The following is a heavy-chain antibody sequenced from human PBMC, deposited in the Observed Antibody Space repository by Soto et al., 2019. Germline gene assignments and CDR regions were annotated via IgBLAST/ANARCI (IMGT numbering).Heavy chain of an antibody. V-gene: IGHV4-59*01. D-gene: IGHD6-13*01. CDR2: IYYSGST. CDR1: GGSISSYY. J-gene: IGHJ6*02. CDR3: ARDGIAAADV. Sequence: SSETLSLTCTVSGGSISSYYWSWIRQPPGKGLEWIGYIYYSGSTNYNPSLKSRVTISVDTSKNQFSLKLSSVTAADTAVYYCARDGIAAADVWGQGTTVTVLL.